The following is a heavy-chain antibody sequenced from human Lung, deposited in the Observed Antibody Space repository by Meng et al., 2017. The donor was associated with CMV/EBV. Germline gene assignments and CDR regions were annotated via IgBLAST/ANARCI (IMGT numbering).Heavy chain of an antibody. V-gene: IGHV1-2*02. CDR3: ASKMYYDFWSAYRGTEGVDPFNX. J-gene: IGHJ3*02. Sequence: VXVSXXASGYTFTDYRMHWVRQAPGQGLEWMGWISPNNGATNYAQKFQGRVTMTRDTSINTAYMELNRLTYDDTAVYYCASKMYYDFWSAYRGTEGVDPFNXWGQXTLVTVSS. D-gene: IGHD3-3*01. CDR2: ISPNNGAT. CDR1: GYTFTDYR.